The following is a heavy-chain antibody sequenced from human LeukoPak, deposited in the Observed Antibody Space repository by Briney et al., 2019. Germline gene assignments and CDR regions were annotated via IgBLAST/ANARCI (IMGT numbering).Heavy chain of an antibody. CDR1: GDSVSSNSVT. CDR2: TYYRSTRYN. CDR3: ARRLTQYDCFDP. J-gene: IGHJ5*02. Sequence: SQTLSLTCAISGDSVSSNSVTWNWIRQSPSRGLEWLGKTYYRSTRYNDYAVSVRGRITVNPDTSKYQFSLHLNSVTPEDTAVDYCARRLTQYDCFDPWGQGILVTVSS. V-gene: IGHV6-1*01. D-gene: IGHD2-2*01.